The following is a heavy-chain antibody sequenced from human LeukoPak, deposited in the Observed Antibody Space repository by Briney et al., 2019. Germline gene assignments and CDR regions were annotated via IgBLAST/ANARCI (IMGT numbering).Heavy chain of an antibody. CDR2: MNPNSGNT. Sequence: ASVKVSCKASGYAFTSYDINWVRQATGQGLEWMGWMNPNSGNTGYAQKFQGRVTITRNTSISTAYMELSSLRSEDTAVYYCASSVTYYYGSGSASFDYWGQGTLVTVSS. V-gene: IGHV1-8*03. CDR3: ASSVTYYYGSGSASFDY. D-gene: IGHD3-10*01. CDR1: GYAFTSYD. J-gene: IGHJ4*02.